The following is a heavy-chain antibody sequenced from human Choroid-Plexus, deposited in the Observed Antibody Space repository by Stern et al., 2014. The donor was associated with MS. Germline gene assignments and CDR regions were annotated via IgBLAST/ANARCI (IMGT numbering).Heavy chain of an antibody. Sequence: QLVQSGGGVVQPGRPLRLSCVASGFTFGSCAMHWVRQAPGKGLGWVAGVSYDGSNKYYADSVKGRFTISRDNSQNTLYMQMSSLRPEDTAVYYCAKDRQYLTYFFDHWGQGSLVTVSS. CDR3: AKDRQYLTYFFDH. CDR1: GFTFGSCA. J-gene: IGHJ5*02. D-gene: IGHD2/OR15-2a*01. V-gene: IGHV3-30*18. CDR2: VSYDGSNK.